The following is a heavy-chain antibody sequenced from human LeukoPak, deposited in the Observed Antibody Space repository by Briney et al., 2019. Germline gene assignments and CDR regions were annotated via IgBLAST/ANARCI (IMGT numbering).Heavy chain of an antibody. Sequence: GGSLRLSCAASRFTFSTYSMNWVRKAPGKGLEWVAVIWYDGSNKYYADSVKGRFTISRDNSKNTLYLQMNSLRAEDTAVYYCARDRRVLWFGGLGGFDPWGQGTLVTVSS. J-gene: IGHJ5*02. CDR2: IWYDGSNK. V-gene: IGHV3-33*07. D-gene: IGHD3-10*01. CDR1: RFTFSTYS. CDR3: ARDRRVLWFGGLGGFDP.